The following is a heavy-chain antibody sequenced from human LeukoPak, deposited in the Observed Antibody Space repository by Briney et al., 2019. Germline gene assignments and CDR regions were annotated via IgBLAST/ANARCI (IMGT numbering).Heavy chain of an antibody. CDR2: ISPNSGVT. CDR3: ATADPSGYSPFDY. Sequence: ASVKVSCKASGYTFTDYYIHWVRQTPGQGLEWMGWISPNSGVTTYALKFQGRVTMTRDTSITPAHMELNRLTSDDTAMYYCATADPSGYSPFDYWGQGTLVTVSS. V-gene: IGHV1-2*02. CDR1: GYTFTDYY. D-gene: IGHD3-22*01. J-gene: IGHJ4*02.